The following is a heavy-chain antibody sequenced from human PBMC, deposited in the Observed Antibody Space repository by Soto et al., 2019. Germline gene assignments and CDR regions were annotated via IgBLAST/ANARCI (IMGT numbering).Heavy chain of an antibody. CDR3: TRALSGSYDS. CDR2: INHSGST. V-gene: IGHV4-34*01. CDR1: GGSFSGYY. Sequence: SETLSLTCAVYGGSFSGYYWSWIRQPPGKGLEWIGEINHSGSTNYNPSLKSRVTISVDTSKNQFSLQLNSVTPEDTAVYYCTRALSGSYDSWGQGTLVTVSS. D-gene: IGHD1-26*01. J-gene: IGHJ5*01.